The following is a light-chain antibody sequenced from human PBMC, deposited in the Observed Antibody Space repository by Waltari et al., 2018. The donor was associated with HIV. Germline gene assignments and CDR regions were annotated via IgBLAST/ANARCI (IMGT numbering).Light chain of an antibody. CDR2: ENK. V-gene: IGLV1-51*02. J-gene: IGLJ1*01. CDR1: SSNLGHNF. CDR3: GTWDSSLSAYV. Sequence: QSVLTQPPSVSASPGQKVTISCSGRSSNLGHNFVSLYHQLPGTAPNLLIYENKKRPSGIPDRFSGSKSGTSATLGITGLQTGDEADYYCGTWDSSLSAYVFGTGTKVTVL.